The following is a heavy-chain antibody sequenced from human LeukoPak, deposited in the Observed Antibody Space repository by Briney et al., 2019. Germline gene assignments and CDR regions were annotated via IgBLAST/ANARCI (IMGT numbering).Heavy chain of an antibody. D-gene: IGHD1-26*01. J-gene: IGHJ4*02. CDR1: GGSISSGGFS. V-gene: IGHV4-30-2*01. CDR2: IYHSGST. Sequence: SETLSLTCGVSGGSISSGGFSWSWIRQPPGQGLEWIGYIYHSGSTYYKPSLKSRVTISIDRSKNYSSLNLSSVTAADTAVYYCARHYIVGYFDYWGQGTLVTVSS. CDR3: ARHYIVGYFDY.